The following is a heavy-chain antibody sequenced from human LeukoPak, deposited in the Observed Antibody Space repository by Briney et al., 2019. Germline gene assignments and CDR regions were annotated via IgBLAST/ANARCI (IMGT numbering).Heavy chain of an antibody. V-gene: IGHV3-23*01. CDR1: GFTFSSYA. Sequence: GGSLRLXCAASGFTFSSYAMSWVRQAPGKGLEWVSAISGSGGSTYYADSVKGRFTISRDNSKNTLYLQMNSLRAEDTAVYYCAKGYDFWSGPNDYWGQGTLVTVSS. J-gene: IGHJ4*02. D-gene: IGHD3-3*01. CDR2: ISGSGGST. CDR3: AKGYDFWSGPNDY.